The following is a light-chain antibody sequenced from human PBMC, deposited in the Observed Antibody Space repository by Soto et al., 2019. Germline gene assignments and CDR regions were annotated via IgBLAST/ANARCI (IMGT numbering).Light chain of an antibody. J-gene: IGKJ1*01. CDR1: QSISSW. CDR2: KAS. Sequence: DIQMTQSPSTLSASVGDRVTITCRASQSISSWLAWYQQKPGEAPELLIYKASSLKSGVPSRFSGSGSGTEFTLTISSLQPDDFATYYCQQYNSYSTFGQGTKVDIK. CDR3: QQYNSYST. V-gene: IGKV1-5*03.